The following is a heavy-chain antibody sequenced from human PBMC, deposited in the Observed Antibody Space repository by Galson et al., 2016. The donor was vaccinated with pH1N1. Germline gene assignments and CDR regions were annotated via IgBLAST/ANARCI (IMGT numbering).Heavy chain of an antibody. Sequence: SLRLSCAASGFTFSRYRMHWVRQGPGKGLVWVSRINSDGSSRSHADSVEGRFTISRDNAKKTLYLQMNSLRAEDTGVYYCTRDRAFGDDGDASDIWGQGTRVTVSS. CDR1: GFTFSRYR. V-gene: IGHV3-74*01. CDR3: TRDRAFGDDGDASDI. J-gene: IGHJ3*02. CDR2: INSDGSSR. D-gene: IGHD2-21*01.